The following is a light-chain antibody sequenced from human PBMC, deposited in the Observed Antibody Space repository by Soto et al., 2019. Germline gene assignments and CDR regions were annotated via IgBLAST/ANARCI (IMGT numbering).Light chain of an antibody. J-gene: IGKJ4*01. CDR2: ESS. Sequence: EIVLTQSPATLSLSPGERATLSCRASPSVGTSLAWYQQKSGQAPRLLFYESSNSATYIPARFSASGSGTDFTLTITGLEPEDVAVDYCQQRGVWPLTVGGGTKVEIK. V-gene: IGKV3-11*01. CDR3: QQRGVWPLT. CDR1: PSVGTS.